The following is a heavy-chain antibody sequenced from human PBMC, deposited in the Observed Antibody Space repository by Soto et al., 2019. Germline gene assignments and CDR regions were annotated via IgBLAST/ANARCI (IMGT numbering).Heavy chain of an antibody. J-gene: IGHJ4*02. CDR2: ISYDGTNI. V-gene: IGHV3-30*18. CDR1: GFTFSNYG. D-gene: IGHD7-27*01. CDR3: AKDRELRTVTQTLDY. Sequence: QVQLLESGGGVVQPGRSLRVSCVASGFTFSNYGLHWVRQAPGKGLEWVALISYDGTNIYYADSVKGRFTISRDNSKDTLYQQMYRLRAEDTAVYYCAKDRELRTVTQTLDYWGQGTLVTVSS.